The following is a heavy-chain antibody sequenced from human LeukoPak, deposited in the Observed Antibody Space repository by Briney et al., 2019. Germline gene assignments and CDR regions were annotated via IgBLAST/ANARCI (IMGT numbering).Heavy chain of an antibody. CDR2: ISYDGSNK. Sequence: QSGGSLRLSCAASGFTFSSYGMHRVRQAPGKGLEWVAVISYDGSNKYYADSVKGRFTISRDNSKNTLYLQMNSLRAEDTAVYYCAKGEEVLLWFGLSYIEYWGQGTLVTVSS. J-gene: IGHJ4*02. V-gene: IGHV3-30*18. CDR3: AKGEEVLLWFGLSYIEY. D-gene: IGHD3-10*01. CDR1: GFTFSSYG.